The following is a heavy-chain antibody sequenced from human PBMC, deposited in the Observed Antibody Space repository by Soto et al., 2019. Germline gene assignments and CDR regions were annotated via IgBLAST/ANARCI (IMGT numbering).Heavy chain of an antibody. Sequence: GGSLRLSCVASGFTFDTYALNWVRQAPGKGLEWVSAIGSSGSTYYADSVKGRFTISRDTPKKTLYLQMNSLRVEDTAKYYCAKGFRSLEWYSLAPFDYWGQGALVTVSP. D-gene: IGHD3-3*01. CDR3: AKGFRSLEWYSLAPFDY. CDR1: GFTFDTYA. CDR2: IGSSGST. V-gene: IGHV3-23*01. J-gene: IGHJ4*02.